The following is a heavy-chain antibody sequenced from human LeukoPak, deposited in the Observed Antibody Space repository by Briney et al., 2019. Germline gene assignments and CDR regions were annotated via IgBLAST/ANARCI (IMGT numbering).Heavy chain of an antibody. CDR1: GGSI. J-gene: IGHJ4*02. D-gene: IGHD3-16*01. CDR3: AGVDSYPYFVYYFDN. Sequence: SETLSLTCTVSGGSIWGWIRQPPGKGLEWIGTFQYTGVTYYNPSLKSRVTISIDASKTHFSLKLSSVTAPDTAVYYCAGVDSYPYFVYYFDNWGQGTSVTVSS. CDR2: FQYTGVT. V-gene: IGHV4-38-2*02.